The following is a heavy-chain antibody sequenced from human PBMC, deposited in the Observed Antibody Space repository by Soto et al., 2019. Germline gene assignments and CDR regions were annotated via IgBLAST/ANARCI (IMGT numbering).Heavy chain of an antibody. CDR1: GRTFSSYA. D-gene: IGHD6-19*01. CDR3: ARGPARAGTYYAMDV. V-gene: IGHV1-69*13. Sequence: SVKVSCKASGRTFSSYAISWVRQAPGQGLEWMGGIIPIFGTANYAQKFQGRVTITADESTSTAYMELSSLRSEDTAVYYCARGPARAGTYYAMDVWGQGTTVTVS. CDR2: IIPIFGTA. J-gene: IGHJ6*02.